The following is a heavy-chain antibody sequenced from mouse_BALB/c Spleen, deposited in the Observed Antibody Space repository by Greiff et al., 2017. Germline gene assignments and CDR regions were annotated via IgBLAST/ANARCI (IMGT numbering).Heavy chain of an antibody. CDR2: IWAGGST. Sequence: VQRVESGPGLVAPSQSLSITCTVSGFSLTSYGVHWVRQPPGKGLEWLGVIWAGGSTNYNSALMSRLSISKDNSKSQVFLKMNSLQTDDTAMYYCAREDGKRGNYAMDYWGQGTSVTVSS. J-gene: IGHJ4*01. CDR3: AREDGKRGNYAMDY. CDR1: GFSLTSYG. V-gene: IGHV2-9*02. D-gene: IGHD2-1*01.